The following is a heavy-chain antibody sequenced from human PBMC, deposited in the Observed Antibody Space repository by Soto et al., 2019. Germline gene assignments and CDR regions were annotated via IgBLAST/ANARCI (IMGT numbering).Heavy chain of an antibody. CDR1: GFTFRRNN. D-gene: IGHD6-13*01. V-gene: IGHV3-21*01. J-gene: IGHJ6*02. CDR2: IGSGGGYM. CDR3: ERDLMEPIAAACETASSFGMDI. Sequence: PGGSLRLSCAASGFTFRRNNMNWVRQAPGKGLEWVSYIGSGGGYMYYADSVKGRFIISRDNAQNSLFLQMNNLRAEDTAVYYFERDLMEPIAAACETASSFGMDIWGQGTPVTVSS.